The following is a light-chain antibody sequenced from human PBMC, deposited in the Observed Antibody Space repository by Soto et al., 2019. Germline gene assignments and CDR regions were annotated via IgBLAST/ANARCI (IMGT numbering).Light chain of an antibody. J-gene: IGKJ2*01. CDR2: GAS. CDR1: QSVSSN. V-gene: IGKV3D-15*01. CDR3: QQYNNWPPYT. Sequence: EIVMTQSPGTLSVSPGERATLSCGASQSVSSNLAWYQQKPGQAPRLLIYGASTRATGIPARFSGSGSGTEFTLTISSLQSEDFAVYYCQQYNNWPPYTFGQGTKVDIK.